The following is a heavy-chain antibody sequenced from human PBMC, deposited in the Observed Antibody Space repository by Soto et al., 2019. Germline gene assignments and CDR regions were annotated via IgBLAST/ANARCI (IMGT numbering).Heavy chain of an antibody. J-gene: IGHJ4*02. CDR3: ARDVLGVGEGPGY. CDR1: GYTFINYD. V-gene: IGHV1-8*01. D-gene: IGHD2-8*02. CDR2: MSPNSGKT. Sequence: QVQLVQSGAEVKKPGASVKVSCSASGYTFINYDINWVRQAAGQGLEWLGWMSPNSGKTGFAQKFHGRVTMTRDTSVNNAYMELPSLTSEATAVYHCARDVLGVGEGPGYWGQGTLVTVSS.